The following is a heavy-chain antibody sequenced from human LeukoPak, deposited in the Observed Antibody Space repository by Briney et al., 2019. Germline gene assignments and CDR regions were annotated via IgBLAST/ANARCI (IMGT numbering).Heavy chain of an antibody. J-gene: IGHJ4*02. CDR1: GFTFSSYA. V-gene: IGHV3-23*01. CDR2: ISGSGGST. D-gene: IGHD2-8*01. Sequence: GGSLRLSCAASGFTFSSYAMSWVRQAPGKGLEWVSGISGSGGSTYHADSVKGRSTISRDNSKTTLYLQMNSLRAEDTALYYCAKSLMLSDTCVERTTPNSWGQGTLVTVSS. CDR3: AKSLMLSDTCVERTTPNS.